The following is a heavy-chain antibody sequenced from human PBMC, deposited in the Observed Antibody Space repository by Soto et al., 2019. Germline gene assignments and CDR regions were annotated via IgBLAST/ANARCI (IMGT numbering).Heavy chain of an antibody. CDR1: GFTVSSNY. J-gene: IGHJ6*02. Sequence: GGSLRLSCAASGFTVSSNYMSWVRQAPGKGLEWVSVIYSGGSTYYADSVKGRFTISRHNSKNTLYLQMNSLRAEDTAVYYCATVTGLAYCGADCYSLYYYSMDVWGQGTTVTVSS. V-gene: IGHV3-53*04. CDR2: IYSGGST. D-gene: IGHD2-21*02. CDR3: ATVTGLAYCGADCYSLYYYSMDV.